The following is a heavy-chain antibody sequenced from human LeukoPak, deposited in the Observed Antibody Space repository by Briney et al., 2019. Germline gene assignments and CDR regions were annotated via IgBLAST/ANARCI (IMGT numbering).Heavy chain of an antibody. CDR2: IYTSGST. Sequence: SETLSLTCSLSGGSISSYYWSWIRQPAGKGLEWIGRIYTSGSTNYNPSLKSRVTMSVDTSKNQFSLKLSSVTAADTAVYYCARTKGGYDSFWFDPWGQGTLVTVSS. CDR3: ARTKGGYDSFWFDP. CDR1: GGSISSYY. J-gene: IGHJ5*02. D-gene: IGHD5-12*01. V-gene: IGHV4-4*07.